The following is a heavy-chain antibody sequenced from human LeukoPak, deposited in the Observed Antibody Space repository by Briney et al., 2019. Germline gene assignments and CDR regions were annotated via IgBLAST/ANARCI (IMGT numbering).Heavy chain of an antibody. CDR1: GFTFSSYA. V-gene: IGHV3-30-3*01. Sequence: GGSLRLSCAASGFTFSSYAMHWVRQAPGKGLEWVAVISYDGSNKYYADSVKGRFTISRDNSKNTLYLQMNSLRAEDTAVCYCARGTVGITDYGDLIHWGQGTLVTVSS. CDR2: ISYDGSNK. D-gene: IGHD4-17*01. J-gene: IGHJ4*02. CDR3: ARGTVGITDYGDLIH.